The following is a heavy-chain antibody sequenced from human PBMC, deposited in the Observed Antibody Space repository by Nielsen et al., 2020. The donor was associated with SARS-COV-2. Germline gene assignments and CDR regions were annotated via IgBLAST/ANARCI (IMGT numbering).Heavy chain of an antibody. V-gene: IGHV4-61*08. CDR2: IYYSGST. J-gene: IGHJ6*02. Sequence: SETLSPTCTVSGGSISSGGYYWSWIRQPPGKGLEWIGSIYYSGSTNYNPSLKSRVTISVDTSKNQFSLKLSSVTAADTALYYCARERVGGITIVGVVTRYGMDVWGQGTTVTVSS. D-gene: IGHD3-3*01. CDR3: ARERVGGITIVGVVTRYGMDV. CDR1: GGSISSGGYY.